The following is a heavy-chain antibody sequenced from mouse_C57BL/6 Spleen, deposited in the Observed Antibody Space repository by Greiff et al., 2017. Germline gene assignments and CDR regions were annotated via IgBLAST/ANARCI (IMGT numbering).Heavy chain of an antibody. D-gene: IGHD1-1*01. V-gene: IGHV1-52*01. CDR2: IDPSDSET. CDR3: ARGDYYGSSFWYFDV. CDR1: GYTFTSYW. Sequence: QVQLQQSGAELVRPGSSVKLSCKASGYTFTSYWMHWVKQRPIQGLEWIGNIDPSDSETHYNQKFKVKATLTVDKSSSTAYMQLSSLTSEDSAVYYCARGDYYGSSFWYFDVWGTGTTVTVSS. J-gene: IGHJ1*03.